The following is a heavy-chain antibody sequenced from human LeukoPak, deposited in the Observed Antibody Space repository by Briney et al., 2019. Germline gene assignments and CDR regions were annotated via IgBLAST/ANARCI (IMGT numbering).Heavy chain of an antibody. D-gene: IGHD3-22*01. J-gene: IGHJ4*02. V-gene: IGHV3-23*01. CDR2: ISGSGGST. CDR1: GIIFSNYW. Sequence: PGGSLRLSCAASGIIFSNYWMHWVRQAPGKGLEWVSAISGSGGSTYYADSVKGRFTISRDNSKNTLYLQMNSLRAEDTAVYYCAKLLYYYDSSQPYWGQGTLVTVSS. CDR3: AKLLYYYDSSQPY.